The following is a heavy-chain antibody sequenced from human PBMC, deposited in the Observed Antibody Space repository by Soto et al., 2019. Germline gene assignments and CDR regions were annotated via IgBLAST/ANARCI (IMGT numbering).Heavy chain of an antibody. Sequence: GGSLILSCAASGFIFGDYAMGWIRQAPGKGLEWISYISLSGYVKYYTDSVKGRFTSSRDNAKNSLHLQMDNLAAGDTAVYYCARHYPIGNNWNYFDYWGQGTLVTVSS. J-gene: IGHJ4*02. V-gene: IGHV3-11*01. D-gene: IGHD1-1*01. CDR2: ISLSGYVK. CDR3: ARHYPIGNNWNYFDY. CDR1: GFIFGDYA.